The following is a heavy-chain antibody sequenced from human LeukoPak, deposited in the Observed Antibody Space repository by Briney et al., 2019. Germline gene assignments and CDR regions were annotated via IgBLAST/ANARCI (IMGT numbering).Heavy chain of an antibody. CDR2: IWYDGSNK. D-gene: IGHD1-26*01. Sequence: GGSLRLSCAASGFSFSSYGMHWVRQAPGKGLEWVAVIWYDGSNKNYGDSVKGRFTISRDNSKNMLYLQMNSLRGEDTAVYYCARDGRSGSFHWFDPWGQGTLVTVSS. J-gene: IGHJ5*02. CDR3: ARDGRSGSFHWFDP. V-gene: IGHV3-33*01. CDR1: GFSFSSYG.